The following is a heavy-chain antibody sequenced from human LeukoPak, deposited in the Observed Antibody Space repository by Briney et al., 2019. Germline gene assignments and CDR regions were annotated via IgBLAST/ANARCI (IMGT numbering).Heavy chain of an antibody. Sequence: SVKVSCKASGGTFSSYTISWVRQAPGQGLEWMGRIIPILGIANYAQKFQGRVTITADKSTSTAYMELSSLRSEDTAVYYCARARGYSGYDSYYFDYWGQGTLVTVSS. D-gene: IGHD5-12*01. CDR1: GGTFSSYT. CDR3: ARARGYSGYDSYYFDY. CDR2: IIPILGIA. J-gene: IGHJ4*02. V-gene: IGHV1-69*02.